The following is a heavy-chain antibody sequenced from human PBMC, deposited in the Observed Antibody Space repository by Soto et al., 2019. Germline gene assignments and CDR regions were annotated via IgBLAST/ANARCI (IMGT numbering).Heavy chain of an antibody. J-gene: IGHJ6*02. CDR2: INPNSGGT. CDR1: GYTFNGYY. Sequence: GASVKVSCKASGYTFNGYYMHWVRQAPGQGLEWMGWINPNSGGTNYAQKFQGWVTMTRDTSISTAYMELSRLRSDDTAVYYCARVRSMLSGPYCMDVWGQGNSGHRFL. D-gene: IGHD3-10*02. CDR3: ARVRSMLSGPYCMDV. V-gene: IGHV1-2*04.